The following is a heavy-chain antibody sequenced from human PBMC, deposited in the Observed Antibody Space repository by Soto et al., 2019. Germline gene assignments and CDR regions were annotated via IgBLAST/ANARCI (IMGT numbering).Heavy chain of an antibody. D-gene: IGHD4-17*01. V-gene: IGHV3-33*01. Sequence: QVQLVESGGGVVQPGRSLRLSCVASGFTFSRYGMHWVRQATGKGLEWVAVIWNDGSKQVYDDSVKGRFTISRDNSKNTLYLEMDSLRDEDTSVYYCARDDDYEANAIDLWGQGTLVTVSS. CDR2: IWNDGSKQ. J-gene: IGHJ5*02. CDR3: ARDDDYEANAIDL. CDR1: GFTFSRYG.